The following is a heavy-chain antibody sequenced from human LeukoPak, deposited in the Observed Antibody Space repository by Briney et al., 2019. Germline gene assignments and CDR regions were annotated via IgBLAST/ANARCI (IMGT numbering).Heavy chain of an antibody. D-gene: IGHD6-19*01. CDR2: INHSGST. CDR3: AGRAQTTGWSFDY. Sequence: PSETLSLTCAVYGGSFSGYYWSWIRQPPGKGLEWIGEINHSGSTNYNPSLKSRVAMSIDTSKNQFSLGLSSVTAADTSVYYCAGRAQTTGWSFDYWGQGALVTVSS. J-gene: IGHJ4*02. CDR1: GGSFSGYY. V-gene: IGHV4-34*01.